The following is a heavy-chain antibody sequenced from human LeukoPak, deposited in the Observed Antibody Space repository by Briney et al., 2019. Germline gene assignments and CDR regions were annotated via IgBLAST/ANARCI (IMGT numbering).Heavy chain of an antibody. CDR1: GFTFSSYA. V-gene: IGHV3-23*01. CDR3: AKDPENLSLFDY. D-gene: IGHD3-16*02. J-gene: IGHJ4*02. Sequence: GGSLRLSCAASGFTFSSYAMRWVRQAPGKGLEWVSAISGRGGSTYYADSVKGRFTISRDNSKNTLYLQMNSLRAEDTAVYYCAKDPENLSLFDYWGQGTLVTVSS. CDR2: ISGRGGST.